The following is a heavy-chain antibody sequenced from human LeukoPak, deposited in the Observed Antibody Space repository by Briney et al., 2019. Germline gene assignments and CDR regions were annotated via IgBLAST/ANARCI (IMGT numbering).Heavy chain of an antibody. V-gene: IGHV3-7*03. Sequence: GGSLRLSCAASGFTFSSYWMQWVRQAPGKGLEWVANIKQDGSEKYYADSVKGRFIISRDNAKNALYLQMSSLRAEVTAIYYCARRYFDYWGQGTLVTVSS. CDR2: IKQDGSEK. CDR3: ARRYFDY. CDR1: GFTFSSYW. J-gene: IGHJ4*02.